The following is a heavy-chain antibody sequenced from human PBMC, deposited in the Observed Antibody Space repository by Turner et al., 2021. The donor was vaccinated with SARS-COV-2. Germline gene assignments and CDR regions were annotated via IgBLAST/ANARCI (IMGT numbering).Heavy chain of an antibody. CDR3: ARGCTNAVCIQY. Sequence: EVQLVESEGGLVKPGGSLRLSCAASGLKFNNYTMTWVRQAPGKGLEWVSSIGNPSSTYYADSVKGRFTISRDNAKNSLFLQMNSLRGEDTAVYYCARGCTNAVCIQYWGQGTLVTVSS. J-gene: IGHJ4*02. V-gene: IGHV3-21*01. D-gene: IGHD2-8*01. CDR2: IGNPSST. CDR1: GLKFNNYT.